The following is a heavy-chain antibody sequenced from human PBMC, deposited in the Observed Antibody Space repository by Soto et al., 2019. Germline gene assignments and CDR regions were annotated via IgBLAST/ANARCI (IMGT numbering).Heavy chain of an antibody. CDR1: GYTFTSYY. CDR2: INPSGGST. CDR3: ARDFVYYDSSGYLGPLYYYYYYGMDV. Sequence: ASVKVSCKASGYTFTSYYMHWVRQAPGQGLEWMGIINPSGGSTSYAQKFQGRVTMTRDTSTSTVYMELSSLRSEDTAVYYCARDFVYYDSSGYLGPLYYYYYYGMDVWGQGTTVTVSS. D-gene: IGHD3-22*01. V-gene: IGHV1-46*01. J-gene: IGHJ6*02.